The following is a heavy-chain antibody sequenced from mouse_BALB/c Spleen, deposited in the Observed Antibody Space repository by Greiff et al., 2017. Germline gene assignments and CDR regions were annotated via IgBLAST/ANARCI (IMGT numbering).Heavy chain of an antibody. CDR1: GYSIISDYA. CDR2: ISYSGST. CDR3: ASYYYGSSYDYFDY. Sequence: EVQRVESGPGLVKPSQSLSLTCTVTGYSIISDYAWNWIRQFPGNKLEWMGYISYSGSTSYNPSLKSRISITRDTSKNQFFLQLNSVTTEDTATYYCASYYYGSSYDYFDYWGQGTTLTVSS. D-gene: IGHD1-1*01. J-gene: IGHJ2*01. V-gene: IGHV3-2*02.